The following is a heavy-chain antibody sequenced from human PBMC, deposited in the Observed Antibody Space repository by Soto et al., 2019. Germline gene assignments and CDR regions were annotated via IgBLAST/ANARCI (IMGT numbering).Heavy chain of an antibody. V-gene: IGHV3-13*01. J-gene: IGHJ4*02. Sequence: EVQLVESGGGLVQPGGSLRLSCAASGFTFSSYDMHWVRQATGKGLEWVSAIGTAGDTYYPGSVKGRFTISRENAKNSLYLQMNRLRAGDTAVYYCARGPYGSGSPIAPSYFDCWGQGTLVTVSS. D-gene: IGHD3-10*01. CDR3: ARGPYGSGSPIAPSYFDC. CDR2: IGTAGDT. CDR1: GFTFSSYD.